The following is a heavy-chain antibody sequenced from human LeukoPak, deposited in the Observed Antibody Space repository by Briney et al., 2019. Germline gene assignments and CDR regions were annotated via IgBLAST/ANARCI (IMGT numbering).Heavy chain of an antibody. D-gene: IGHD6-19*01. CDR2: IGTAGDT. CDR3: ARGASGYSSGWYPPGLSNYYYYYMDV. J-gene: IGHJ6*03. CDR1: GFTFSSYD. V-gene: IGHV3-13*01. Sequence: PGGSLRLSCAASGFTFSSYDMHWVRQATGKGLEWVSAIGTAGDTYYPGSVKGRFTISRESAKNSLYLQMNSLRAGDTAVYYYARGASGYSSGWYPPGLSNYYYYYMDVWGKGTTVTISS.